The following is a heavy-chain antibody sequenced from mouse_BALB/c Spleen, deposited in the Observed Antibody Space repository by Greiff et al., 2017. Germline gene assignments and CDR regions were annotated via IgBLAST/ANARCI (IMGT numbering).Heavy chain of an antibody. D-gene: IGHD2-10*02. CDR3: ARSYGNYVGRWFAY. J-gene: IGHJ3*01. CDR1: GDSITSGY. Sequence: VQLKESGPSLVKPSQTLSLTCSVTGDSITSGYWNWIRKFPGNKLEYMGYISYSGSTYYNPSLKSRISITRDTSKNQYYLQLNSVTTEDTATYYCARSYGNYVGRWFAYWGQGTLVTVSA. V-gene: IGHV3-8*02. CDR2: ISYSGST.